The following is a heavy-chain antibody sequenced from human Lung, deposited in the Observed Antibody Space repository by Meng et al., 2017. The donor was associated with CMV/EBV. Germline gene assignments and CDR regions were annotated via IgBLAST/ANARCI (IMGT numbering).Heavy chain of an antibody. CDR3: ARGSSSSWYEGSYYFDY. CDR1: GFTFSSYS. Sequence: GGSXRLXXAASGFTFSSYSMNWVRQAPGKGLEWVSSISSSSSYIYYADSVKGRFTISRDNAKNSLYLQMNSLRAEDTAVYYCARGSSSSWYEGSYYFDYWGQGTXVTVSS. D-gene: IGHD6-13*01. V-gene: IGHV3-21*01. J-gene: IGHJ4*02. CDR2: ISSSSSYI.